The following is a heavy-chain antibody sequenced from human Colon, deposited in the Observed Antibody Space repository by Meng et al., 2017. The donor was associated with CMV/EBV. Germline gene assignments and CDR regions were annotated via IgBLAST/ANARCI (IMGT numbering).Heavy chain of an antibody. V-gene: IGHV3-53*01. Sequence: GESLKISCEASGFTFSHYWMSWVRQAPGKGLEWVAILYVGHTTFYADSVRGRFTISRDDSKNTLHLHMDSLRAEDTAVYFCARVGYCSGSSCYGTWFDPWGQGTLVTVSS. CDR1: GFTFSHYW. J-gene: IGHJ5*02. CDR2: LYVGHTT. CDR3: ARVGYCSGSSCYGTWFDP. D-gene: IGHD2-2*01.